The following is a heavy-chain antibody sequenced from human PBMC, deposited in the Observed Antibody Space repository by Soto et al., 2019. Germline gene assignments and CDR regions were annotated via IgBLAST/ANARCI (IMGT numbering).Heavy chain of an antibody. V-gene: IGHV1-69*05. J-gene: IGHJ6*02. CDR3: AREGIVVVVAATIYYYGMDV. Sequence: GASVKVSCKASGGTFSNYAFSWVRQAPGQGLEWLGGIMPIFGRADYAQKFQGRVTITTDESTGTAYMELSSLRSEDTAVYYCAREGIVVVVAATIYYYGMDVWGQGTTVTVSS. CDR2: IMPIFGRA. D-gene: IGHD2-15*01. CDR1: GGTFSNYA.